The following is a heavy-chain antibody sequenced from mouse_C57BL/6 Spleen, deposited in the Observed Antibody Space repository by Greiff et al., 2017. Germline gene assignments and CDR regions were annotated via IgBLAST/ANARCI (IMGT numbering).Heavy chain of an antibody. V-gene: IGHV1-15*01. Sequence: VKLQESGAELVRPGASVTLSCKASGYTFTDYEMHWVKQTPVHGLEWIGAIDPETGGTAYNQKFKGKAILTADKSSSTAYMELRSLTYEDSAVYYCTRWGGDYVAWFAYWGQGTLVTVSA. J-gene: IGHJ3*01. CDR3: TRWGGDYVAWFAY. CDR1: GYTFTDYE. D-gene: IGHD2-4*01. CDR2: IDPETGGT.